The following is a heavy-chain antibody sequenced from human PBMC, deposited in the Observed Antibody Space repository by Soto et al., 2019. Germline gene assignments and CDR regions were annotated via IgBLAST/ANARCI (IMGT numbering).Heavy chain of an antibody. D-gene: IGHD5-12*01. CDR3: ARHGIVATIIDY. Sequence: GESLKISCKAFGYTFSKFWIGWVRQMPGKGLEWMGIIYAGDSDTKYSPSFEGHVTMSVDKSNSTAYLQWSSLKASDTATYYCARHGIVATIIDYWGQGTTVTVSS. J-gene: IGHJ4*02. CDR2: IYAGDSDT. CDR1: GYTFSKFW. V-gene: IGHV5-51*01.